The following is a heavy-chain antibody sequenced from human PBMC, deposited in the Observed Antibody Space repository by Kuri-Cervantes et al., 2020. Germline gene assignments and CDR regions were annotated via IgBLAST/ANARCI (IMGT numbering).Heavy chain of an antibody. Sequence: GGSLRLSCAASGFTFSSYAINWVRQAPGKGLEWVSAISGSGGTTYYADSVKGRFTISRGNSKNTLDLQMNSLRAEDTAVYYCARNRYYAMDVWGQGTTVTVSS. J-gene: IGHJ6*02. V-gene: IGHV3-23*01. CDR3: ARNRYYAMDV. CDR1: GFTFSSYA. D-gene: IGHD3-16*02. CDR2: ISGSGGTT.